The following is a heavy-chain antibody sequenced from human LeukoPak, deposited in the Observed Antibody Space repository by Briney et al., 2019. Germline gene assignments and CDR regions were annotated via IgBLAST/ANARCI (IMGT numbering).Heavy chain of an antibody. D-gene: IGHD3-22*01. V-gene: IGHV3-48*03. Sequence: GGSLRLSCAASGFTFSSYEMNWVRQAPGKGLEWVSYIGSSGGAIYYADSVKGRFTISRDNAKNSLFLQMNSLRTEDTALYYCAKGLDGHYFDSSGYYYVLHYFDYWGQGTLVTVSS. CDR1: GFTFSSYE. J-gene: IGHJ4*02. CDR3: AKGLDGHYFDSSGYYYVLHYFDY. CDR2: IGSSGGAI.